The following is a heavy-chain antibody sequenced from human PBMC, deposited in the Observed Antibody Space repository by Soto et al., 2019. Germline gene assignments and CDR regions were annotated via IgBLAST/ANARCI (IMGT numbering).Heavy chain of an antibody. CDR1: GGASSCCW. D-gene: IGHD3-10*01. CDR2: IYYSGST. J-gene: IGHJ4*02. CDR3: ARSFGEDYYFDY. V-gene: IGHV4-59*01. Sequence: WSVVGGASSCCWWRCIRQPPGKGLEWIGYIYYSGSTNYNPSLKSRVTISVDTSKNQFSLKLSSVTAADTAVYYCARSFGEDYYFDYWGQGTLVTVSS.